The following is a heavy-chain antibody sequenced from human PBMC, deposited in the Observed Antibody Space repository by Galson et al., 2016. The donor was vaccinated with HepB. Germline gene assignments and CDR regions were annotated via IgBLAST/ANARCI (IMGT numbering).Heavy chain of an antibody. Sequence: SLRLSCAAFGFTFDHYYMSWVRQRPGKGLEWVANIKQDGSEGFYMDSVKGRFTISRDSAKNSLFLQMHSLRAEDTATYYCARPLMVFAIGASIGGMDVWGKGTTVTVSS. CDR3: ARPLMVFAIGASIGGMDV. D-gene: IGHD2-21*01. V-gene: IGHV3-7*01. CDR1: GFTFDHYY. CDR2: IKQDGSEG. J-gene: IGHJ6*04.